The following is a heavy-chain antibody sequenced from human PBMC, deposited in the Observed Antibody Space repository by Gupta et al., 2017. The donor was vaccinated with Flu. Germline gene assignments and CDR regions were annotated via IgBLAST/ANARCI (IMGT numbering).Heavy chain of an antibody. V-gene: IGHV3-33*01. Sequence: VMHWVRQAPGKGREWVAVIWYDGSNKYYGDSVKGRFTISRDNSKNTLYLQMNNLRAEDTAVYYCARQVKYDYSNNNWFDPWGQGTLVVVSS. CDR1: V. D-gene: IGHD4-4*01. CDR2: IWYDGSNK. CDR3: ARQVKYDYSNNNWFDP. J-gene: IGHJ5*02.